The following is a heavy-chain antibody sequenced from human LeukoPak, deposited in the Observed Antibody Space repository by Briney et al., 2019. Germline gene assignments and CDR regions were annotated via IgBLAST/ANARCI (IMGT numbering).Heavy chain of an antibody. Sequence: GASVKVSCKASSYTFTSNSISWVRQAPGQGLEWMGWISAYNGNTNYAQKLQGRVTMTTDTSTSTAYMELRSLRSDDTAVYYCARDRGYYGSGSYSEWGQGTLVTVSS. D-gene: IGHD3-10*01. V-gene: IGHV1-18*01. J-gene: IGHJ4*02. CDR1: SYTFTSNS. CDR2: ISAYNGNT. CDR3: ARDRGYYGSGSYSE.